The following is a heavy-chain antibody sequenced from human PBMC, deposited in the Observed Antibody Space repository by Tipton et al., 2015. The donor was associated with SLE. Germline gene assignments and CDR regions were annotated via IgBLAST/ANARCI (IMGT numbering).Heavy chain of an antibody. V-gene: IGHV4-34*01. Sequence: TLSLTCAVYGGSFSGYYWSWVRQTPGKGLEWIGEINHSGSTNYNPSLKSRVTISVDTSKNQFSLKLSSVTAADTAVYYWAIKRNGMGIWGQGTMVTVSS. J-gene: IGHJ3*02. D-gene: IGHD5-24*01. CDR2: INHSGST. CDR1: GGSFSGYY. CDR3: AIKRNGMGI.